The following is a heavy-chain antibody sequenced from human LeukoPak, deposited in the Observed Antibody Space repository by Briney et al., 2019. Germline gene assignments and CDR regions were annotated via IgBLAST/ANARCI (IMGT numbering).Heavy chain of an antibody. D-gene: IGHD3-9*01. Sequence: SETLSLTCPVSGGSISSHSWSWIRQAPGKGLEWIGYIDYRGSSNYNPSLKSRVTISADPSKNQFSLKLTSVTAADTAIYYCARDHPVADWAADIWGRGTMVTVSS. CDR1: GGSISSHS. CDR2: IDYRGSS. CDR3: ARDHPVADWAADI. V-gene: IGHV4-59*11. J-gene: IGHJ3*02.